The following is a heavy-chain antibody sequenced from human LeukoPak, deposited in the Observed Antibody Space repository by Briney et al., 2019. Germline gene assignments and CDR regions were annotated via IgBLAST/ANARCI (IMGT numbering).Heavy chain of an antibody. V-gene: IGHV3-74*03. CDR1: GLTFNSYW. Sequence: GGSLRLSCAASGLTFNSYWMHWVRQVAGKGLVWVARINGDASNTTYADSVRGRFTISRDNSKNTLYLQMNSLRAEDAAVYYRAKAPVTSCRGVYCYPFDYWGQGTLVTVSS. CDR2: INGDASNT. J-gene: IGHJ4*02. D-gene: IGHD2-21*01. CDR3: AKAPVTSCRGVYCYPFDY.